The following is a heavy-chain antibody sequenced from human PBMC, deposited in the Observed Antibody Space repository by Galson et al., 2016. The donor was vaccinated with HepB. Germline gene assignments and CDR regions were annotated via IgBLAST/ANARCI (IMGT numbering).Heavy chain of an antibody. CDR2: IGSDGST. CDR3: ARTTSGTIFLGVIEY. CDR1: GFTFSTYA. J-gene: IGHJ4*02. D-gene: IGHD3-3*01. V-gene: IGHV3-23*01. Sequence: SLRLSCAPSGFTFSTYAMTWVRQALGKGLEWVSVIGSDGSTYYADPVKGRFTISRDNSKNTLFLQMYSLRGEDTAVYHCARTTSGTIFLGVIEYWGQGTPVTVSS.